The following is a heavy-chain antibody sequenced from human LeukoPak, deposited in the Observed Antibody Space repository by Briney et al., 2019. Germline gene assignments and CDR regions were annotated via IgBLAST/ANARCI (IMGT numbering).Heavy chain of an antibody. CDR2: ISGSGNTT. Sequence: GGSLRLSCAASEFTFRSYAMTGVREAPGRGLECGSVISGSGNTTFYADSVKGRFTITRDNSKNTLYLQMNRLRGEDTAVYYCTRDLLRGSCCTFYSMDVWGQGTTVTVSS. D-gene: IGHD2-2*01. J-gene: IGHJ6*02. V-gene: IGHV3-23*01. CDR3: TRDLLRGSCCTFYSMDV. CDR1: EFTFRSYA.